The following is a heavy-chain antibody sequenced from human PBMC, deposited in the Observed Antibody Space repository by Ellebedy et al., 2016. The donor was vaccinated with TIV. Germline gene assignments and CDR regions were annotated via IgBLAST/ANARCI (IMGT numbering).Heavy chain of an antibody. CDR3: ARPLRSTVTTSIYFDY. V-gene: IGHV4-39*01. CDR2: IYYSGST. D-gene: IGHD4-17*01. CDR1: GGSISSSSSF. J-gene: IGHJ4*02. Sequence: SETLSLTXTVSGGSISSSSSFWGWIRQPPGKGLEWIGIIYYSGSTYYNPSLNSRVTISLDTSKNQFSLNLSSVTAADAAVYYCARPLRSTVTTSIYFDYWGQGALVTVSS.